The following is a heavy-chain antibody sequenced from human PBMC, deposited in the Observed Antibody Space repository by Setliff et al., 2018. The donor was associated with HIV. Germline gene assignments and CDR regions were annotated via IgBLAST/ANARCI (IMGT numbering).Heavy chain of an antibody. CDR2: VSHRGTT. V-gene: IGHV4-39*07. CDR1: GGSVSSVNYY. J-gene: IGHJ4*02. Sequence: SETLSLTCSVSGGSVSSVNYYWAWIRQAPGKGLEWVGSVSHRGTTYYKSSLKSRVTIAADTPKNQVSLNLRAVTAADTAVYYCARYWGSYPEHFDYWGQGTLVTVSS. CDR3: ARYWGSYPEHFDY. D-gene: IGHD1-26*01.